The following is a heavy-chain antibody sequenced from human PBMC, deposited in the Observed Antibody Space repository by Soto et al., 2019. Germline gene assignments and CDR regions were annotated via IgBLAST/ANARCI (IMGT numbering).Heavy chain of an antibody. Sequence: GGSLRLSCAASGFTFSSYGMHWVRQAPGKGLEWVAVISYDGSNKYYADSVKGRFTISRDNSKNTLYLQMNSLRAEDTAVYYCAKDLWVQSQTGAFDYWGQGTLVTVSS. CDR1: GFTFSSYG. J-gene: IGHJ4*02. CDR3: AKDLWVQSQTGAFDY. D-gene: IGHD5-18*01. V-gene: IGHV3-30*18. CDR2: ISYDGSNK.